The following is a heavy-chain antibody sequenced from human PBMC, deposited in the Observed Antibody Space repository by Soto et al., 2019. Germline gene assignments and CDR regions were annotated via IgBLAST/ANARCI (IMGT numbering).Heavy chain of an antibody. CDR3: ARGKYYYDSSGVGYYYGMDV. Sequence: PSETLSLTCTASGGSISSYYWSWIRQPPGKGLEWIGYIYYSGSTNYNPSLKSRVTISVDTSKNQFSLKLSSVTAADTAVYYCARGKYYYDSSGVGYYYGMDVWGQGTTVTVSS. CDR1: GGSISSYY. J-gene: IGHJ6*02. CDR2: IYYSGST. D-gene: IGHD3-22*01. V-gene: IGHV4-59*01.